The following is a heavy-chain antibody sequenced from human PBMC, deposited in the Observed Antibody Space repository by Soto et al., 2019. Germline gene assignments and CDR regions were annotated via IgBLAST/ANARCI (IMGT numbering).Heavy chain of an antibody. V-gene: IGHV1-3*01. CDR2: INAGNGNT. Sequence: QVQLVQSGAEVKKPGASVKVSCKASGYTFTSYAIHWVRQAPGQRLEWMGWINAGNGNTKYSQKFQDRVTITRDTSASTAYMELSSLRSEDTAVYYCARDLGGWLDYWGQRTLVTVSS. CDR3: ARDLGGWLDY. J-gene: IGHJ4*02. D-gene: IGHD6-19*01. CDR1: GYTFTSYA.